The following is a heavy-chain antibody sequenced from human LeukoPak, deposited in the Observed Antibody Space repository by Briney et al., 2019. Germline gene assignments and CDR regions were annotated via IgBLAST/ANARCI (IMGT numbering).Heavy chain of an antibody. CDR1: GFSFSIFA. Sequence: GGSLRLCCAASGFSFSIFAINWVREAPGKGLEWVSGIGGSGTTTYYADSVKGRFTISRDNSKNTVFLQLSSLSAEDTALYYCARGRGGSGNYYFDYWGQGTLVIASS. V-gene: IGHV3-23*01. J-gene: IGHJ4*02. CDR3: ARGRGGSGNYYFDY. CDR2: IGGSGTTT. D-gene: IGHD3-10*01.